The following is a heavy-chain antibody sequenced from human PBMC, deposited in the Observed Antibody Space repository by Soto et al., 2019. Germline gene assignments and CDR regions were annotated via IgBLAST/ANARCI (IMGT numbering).Heavy chain of an antibody. J-gene: IGHJ3*02. V-gene: IGHV3-7*01. Sequence: PGGSLRLSCAASGFTFSSYWMSWVRQAPGKGLEWVANIKQDGSEKYYVDSVKGRFTISRDNAKNSLYLQMNSLRAEDTAVYYCATNIVLMVYAPFDAFDIWGQGTMVTVSS. CDR2: IKQDGSEK. D-gene: IGHD2-8*01. CDR1: GFTFSSYW. CDR3: ATNIVLMVYAPFDAFDI.